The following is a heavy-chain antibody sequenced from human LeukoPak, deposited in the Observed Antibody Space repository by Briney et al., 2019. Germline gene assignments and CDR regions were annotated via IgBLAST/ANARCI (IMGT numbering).Heavy chain of an antibody. J-gene: IGHJ6*02. CDR1: GFTYNSHA. Sequence: GGSLRLSCAASGFTYNSHAMHGVRQAPGKGLEWVAVIWYDGSNKYYADSVKGRFTISRDNSKNTMHLEMNSLRAEDTAVYYCARAGGSYYPYFYYGMGVWGQETAVTVSS. V-gene: IGHV3-33*01. CDR3: ARAGGSYYPYFYYGMGV. CDR2: IWYDGSNK. D-gene: IGHD1-26*01.